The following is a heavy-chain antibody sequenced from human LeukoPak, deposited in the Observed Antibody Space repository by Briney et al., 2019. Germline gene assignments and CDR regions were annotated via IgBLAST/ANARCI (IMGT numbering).Heavy chain of an antibody. CDR1: GYTFTSYY. CDR3: AVGGSGWSRSSDY. V-gene: IGHV1-46*01. Sequence: ASVKVSCKASGYTFTSYYMHWVRQARGQGLEWMGIINTSGGSTSYAQKFQGRVTMTRDTSTSTVYMELTSLRSEDTAVYYCAVGGSGWSRSSDYWGQGTLVTVSS. D-gene: IGHD6-19*01. CDR2: INTSGGST. J-gene: IGHJ4*02.